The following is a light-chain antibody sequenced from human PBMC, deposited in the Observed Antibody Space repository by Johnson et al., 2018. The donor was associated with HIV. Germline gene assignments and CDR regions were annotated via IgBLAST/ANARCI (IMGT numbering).Light chain of an antibody. J-gene: IGLJ1*01. Sequence: VLTQPPSVSAAPGQKVTISCSGSSSNIGNNYVSWYQQLPGTAPKLLIYENNKRPSGIPDRFSGSKSDTSATLAITGLQTGDEADYYCGTWDTSLNAYVFGTGTKVTVL. CDR3: GTWDTSLNAYV. CDR2: ENN. V-gene: IGLV1-51*02. CDR1: SSNIGNNY.